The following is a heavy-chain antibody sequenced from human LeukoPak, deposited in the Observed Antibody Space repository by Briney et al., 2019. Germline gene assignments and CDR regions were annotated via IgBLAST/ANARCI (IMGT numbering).Heavy chain of an antibody. J-gene: IGHJ4*02. CDR2: INTSGATT. CDR1: GYTFSRHY. V-gene: IGHV1-46*01. Sequence: ASVKVSCKTSGYTFSRHYIHWVRQAPGQGLEWLGIINTSGATTRYGQNFKGRVTMTEDTSTDTAYMELSSLRSEDTAVYYCATYLAVADTAFDYWGQGPLVTVSS. D-gene: IGHD6-13*01. CDR3: ATYLAVADTAFDY.